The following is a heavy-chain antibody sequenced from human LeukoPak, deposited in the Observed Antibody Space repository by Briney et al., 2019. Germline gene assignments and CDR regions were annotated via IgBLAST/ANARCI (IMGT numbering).Heavy chain of an antibody. V-gene: IGHV4-4*07. Sequence: SETLSLTCTVSGGSISTYYWSWIRQPAGKVRGWIGPVYPSGRTSYNPSLENRVTMSVDTSKTQFSLKLRSVTAADTAVYYCASGGRISAANWFDPWGQGTLVTVSS. CDR2: VYPSGRT. D-gene: IGHD6-13*01. J-gene: IGHJ5*02. CDR1: GGSISTYY. CDR3: ASGGRISAANWFDP.